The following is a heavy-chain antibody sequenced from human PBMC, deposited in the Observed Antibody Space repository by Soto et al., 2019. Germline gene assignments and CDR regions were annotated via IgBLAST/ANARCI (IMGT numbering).Heavy chain of an antibody. CDR2: ISGSGGST. V-gene: IGHV3-23*01. Sequence: EVQLLESGGGLVQPGGSLRLSCAASGFTFSSYAMSWVRQAPGKGLEWVSAISGSGGSTCYADSVKGRFTISRDNSKNTLYLQMNSLRAEDTAVYYCAKTVTPDYYYYYGMDVWGQGTTVTVSS. CDR1: GFTFSSYA. J-gene: IGHJ6*02. CDR3: AKTVTPDYYYYYGMDV.